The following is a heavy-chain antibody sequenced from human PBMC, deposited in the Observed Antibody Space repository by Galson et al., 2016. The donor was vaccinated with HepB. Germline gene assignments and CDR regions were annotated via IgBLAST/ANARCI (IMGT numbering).Heavy chain of an antibody. CDR3: VAFRGDSSGYGEY. CDR1: GFTFSSYW. J-gene: IGHJ4*02. Sequence: SLRLSCAASGFTFSSYWMHWVRQAPGKGLVWVSRISTDGRTANQADSVKGRFTISRENARNTVYLQMNSLTAEDTAVYYCVAFRGDSSGYGEYWSQGTLVTVSS. CDR2: ISTDGRTA. V-gene: IGHV3-74*01. D-gene: IGHD5-18*01.